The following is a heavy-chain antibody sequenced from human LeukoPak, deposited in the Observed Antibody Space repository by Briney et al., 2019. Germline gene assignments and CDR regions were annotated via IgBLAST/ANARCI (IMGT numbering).Heavy chain of an antibody. V-gene: IGHV4-39*02. J-gene: IGHJ4*02. Sequence: SETLSLTPTVSVGSTTSSSYYSGWVRHPPGKGLEWIGRIYYIVGTYYNTPLKSRVTTSVDTSKNHFSLRLSSVTPPDTPFFFCARSLHVSAPFDVGGQGTLVTVS. CDR3: ARSLHVSAPFDV. CDR1: VGSTTSSSYY. CDR2: IYYIVGT. D-gene: IGHD3-10*01.